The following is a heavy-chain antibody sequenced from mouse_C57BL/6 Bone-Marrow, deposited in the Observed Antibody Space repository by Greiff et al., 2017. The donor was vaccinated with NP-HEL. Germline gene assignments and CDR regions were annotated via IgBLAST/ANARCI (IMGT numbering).Heavy chain of an antibody. CDR2: IYPGSGGT. CDR1: GYTFTSYW. D-gene: IGHD2-12*01. CDR3: AREGMCYRYCTMDY. Sequence: VQLQQPGAELVKPGASVKMSCKASGYTFTSYWITWVKQRPGQGLEWIGDIYPGSGGTNYNEKFKSKATLTVDTSSSTAYMQLSSLTSEDSAVYDGAREGMCYRYCTMDYGGQGTAVTVSA. V-gene: IGHV1-55*01. J-gene: IGHJ4*01.